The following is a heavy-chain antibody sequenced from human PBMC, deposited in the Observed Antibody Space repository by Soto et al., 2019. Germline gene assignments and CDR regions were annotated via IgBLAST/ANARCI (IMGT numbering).Heavy chain of an antibody. Sequence: PGESLKISCKGSGYSFTSYWIGWVRQMPGKGLEWMGIIYPGDSDTRYSPSFQGQVTISADKSISTAYLQWSSLKASDTAMYYCATRVQDPGNYYYGMDVWGQGTTVTVSS. CDR3: ATRVQDPGNYYYGMDV. D-gene: IGHD6-13*01. CDR1: GYSFTSYW. V-gene: IGHV5-51*01. J-gene: IGHJ6*02. CDR2: IYPGDSDT.